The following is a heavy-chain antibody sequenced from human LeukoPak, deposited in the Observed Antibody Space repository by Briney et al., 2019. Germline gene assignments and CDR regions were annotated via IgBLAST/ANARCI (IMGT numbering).Heavy chain of an antibody. J-gene: IGHJ5*02. CDR1: GFTFSSYG. CDR2: IRYDGSNK. V-gene: IGHV3-30*02. CDR3: ARDKGFDP. Sequence: PGGSLRLSCAASGFTFSSYGMHWVRQAPGKGLEWVAFIRYDGSNKYYADSVKGRFTISRDNAKNSLYLQMNSLRAEDTAVYYCARDKGFDPWGQGTLVTVSS.